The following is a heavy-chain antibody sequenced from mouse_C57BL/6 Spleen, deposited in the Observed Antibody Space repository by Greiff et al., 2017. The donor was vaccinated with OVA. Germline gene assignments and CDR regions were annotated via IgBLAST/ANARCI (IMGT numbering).Heavy chain of an antibody. Sequence: DVQLQESGPGLVKPSQSLSLTCSVTGYSITSGYYWNWIRQFPGNKLEWMGYISYDGSNNYNPSLKNRISITRDTSKNQFVLKLNSVTTEDTATYYCASHDYAYAMDYWGQGTSVTVSS. D-gene: IGHD2-4*01. V-gene: IGHV3-6*01. CDR2: ISYDGSN. CDR3: ASHDYAYAMDY. CDR1: GYSITSGYY. J-gene: IGHJ4*01.